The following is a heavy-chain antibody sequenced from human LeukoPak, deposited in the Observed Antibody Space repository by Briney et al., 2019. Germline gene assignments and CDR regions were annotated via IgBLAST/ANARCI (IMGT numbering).Heavy chain of an antibody. CDR1: GGTFSSYV. V-gene: IGHV1-69*04. CDR2: IIPILGTA. Sequence: ASVKVSFKASGGTFSSYVISWVRQAPGQGLEWMGRIIPILGTANYAQEFQGRVTITADKSTSTAYMELSSLRSEDTAVYYCASPPADYYDSRDYFDYWGQGTLVTVSS. J-gene: IGHJ4*02. CDR3: ASPPADYYDSRDYFDY. D-gene: IGHD3-22*01.